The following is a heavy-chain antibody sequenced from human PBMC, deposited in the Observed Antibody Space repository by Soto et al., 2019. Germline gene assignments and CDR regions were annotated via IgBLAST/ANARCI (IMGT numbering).Heavy chain of an antibody. D-gene: IGHD1-1*01. CDR1: EDTFSTYL. CDR3: AGPHDRAGLGT. J-gene: IGHJ5*02. CDR2: HNGYNGQT. V-gene: IGHV1-3*01. Sequence: ASVKVSCKASEDTFSTYLVHWVRQVHGQGLEWMGWHNGYNGQTEYSQKFQGRVTITRDTSAKTAYLELRSLTSEDTAVYYCAGPHDRAGLGTWGQGTLVTVSS.